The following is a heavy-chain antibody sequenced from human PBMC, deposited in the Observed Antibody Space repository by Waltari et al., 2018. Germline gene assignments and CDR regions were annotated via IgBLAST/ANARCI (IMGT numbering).Heavy chain of an antibody. V-gene: IGHV3-23*04. Sequence: EVQLVDSGGDLVHPGGSLRLACAAAAFMFSHLAMTWVRQAPGKGLEWVSSVSGNGATTYYADSVRGRFTISRDNSENTLYLQMDRLRADDTAVYYCAKDFDTSGYFPLGSWGQGTLVTVSS. CDR2: VSGNGATT. CDR1: AFMFSHLA. J-gene: IGHJ5*02. CDR3: AKDFDTSGYFPLGS. D-gene: IGHD3-22*01.